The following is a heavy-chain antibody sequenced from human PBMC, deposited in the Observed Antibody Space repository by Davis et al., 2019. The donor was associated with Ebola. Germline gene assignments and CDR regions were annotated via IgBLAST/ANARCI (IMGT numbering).Heavy chain of an antibody. CDR1: GGTFSSYA. V-gene: IGHV1-69*06. J-gene: IGHJ3*02. D-gene: IGHD2/OR15-2a*01. Sequence: SVKVSCKASGGTFSSYAISWVRQAPGQGLEWMGGIIPIFGTANYAQKFQGRVTITADKSTSTAYMELSSLRSEDTAVYYCARPSRQYLGNDAFDIWGQGTKVTVSS. CDR3: ARPSRQYLGNDAFDI. CDR2: IIPIFGTA.